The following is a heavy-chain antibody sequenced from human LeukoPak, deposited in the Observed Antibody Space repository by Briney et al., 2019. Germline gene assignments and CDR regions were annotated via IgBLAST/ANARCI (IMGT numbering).Heavy chain of an antibody. CDR1: GFTFSSYG. CDR2: IWYDGSNK. J-gene: IGHJ5*02. CDR3: ARDENYYDSPFDP. V-gene: IGHV3-33*01. Sequence: GRSLRLSCAASGFTFSSYGMHWVRQAPGKGLEWVAVIWYDGSNKYYADSVKGRFTISRDNSKNTLYLQMNSLRAEDTAVYYCARDENYYDSPFDPWGQGTLVTVSS. D-gene: IGHD3-22*01.